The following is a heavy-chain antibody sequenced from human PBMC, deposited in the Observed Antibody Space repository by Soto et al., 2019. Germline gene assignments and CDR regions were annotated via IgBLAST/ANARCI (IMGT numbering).Heavy chain of an antibody. CDR2: IYYSAST. J-gene: IGHJ6*02. Sequence: QVQLQESGPGLVKPSQPLSLTGTVSGGSISSGGYYWSWIRQHPGKGLEWIGYIYYSASTYYNPSLKSRVTISVDTSKNQFSLKLSSVTAADTALYYCGRDYEYSSSYAHYGMEVWGQGTTVTVSS. CDR1: GGSISSGGYY. CDR3: GRDYEYSSSYAHYGMEV. V-gene: IGHV4-31*03. D-gene: IGHD6-6*01.